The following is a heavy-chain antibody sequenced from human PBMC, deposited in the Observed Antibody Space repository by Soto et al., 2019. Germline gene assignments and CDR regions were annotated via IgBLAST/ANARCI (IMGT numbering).Heavy chain of an antibody. CDR2: IYYSGST. J-gene: IGHJ5*02. CDR3: ARVGEYYYGSGSPALNWFDP. V-gene: IGHV4-59*01. D-gene: IGHD3-10*01. Sequence: SETLSLTSTVSGGSISSFYCRWIRQPQGKGLEWIGYIYYSGSTNYNPSLKSRVTISVDTSKNQFSLKLSSVTAADTAVYYCARVGEYYYGSGSPALNWFDPWGQGTLVTVSS. CDR1: GGSISSFY.